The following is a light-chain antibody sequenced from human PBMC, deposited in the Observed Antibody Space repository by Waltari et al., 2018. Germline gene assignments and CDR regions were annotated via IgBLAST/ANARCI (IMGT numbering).Light chain of an antibody. CDR3: SLYTSSSNVV. J-gene: IGLJ2*01. CDR2: DVS. V-gene: IGLV2-14*03. CDR1: SSDVGGSNY. Sequence: QSALTQPAPVSGSPGQSITISCTGTSSDVGGSNYVPWYQKHPGKAPKLMIYDVSNRPSGVSNRFAGSKSGNTASLTISGLQAEDEADYYCSLYTSSSNVVFGGGTKLTVL.